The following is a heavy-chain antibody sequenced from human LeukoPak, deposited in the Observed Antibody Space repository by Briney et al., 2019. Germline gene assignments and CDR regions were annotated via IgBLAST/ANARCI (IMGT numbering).Heavy chain of an antibody. V-gene: IGHV1-2*02. CDR2: INPSSGGT. D-gene: IGHD3-3*01. J-gene: IGHJ4*02. Sequence: ASVKVSCKASVYAFTDYYMHWVRQAPGQGLEWMGWINPSSGGTSYAQKFQGRVTMTGDTSISTAYMELSSLRSNDTAVYYCARDLDLWDYWGQGTLVTVSS. CDR3: ARDLDLWDY. CDR1: VYAFTDYY.